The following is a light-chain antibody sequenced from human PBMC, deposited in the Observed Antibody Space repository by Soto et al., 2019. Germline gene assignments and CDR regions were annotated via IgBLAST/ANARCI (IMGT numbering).Light chain of an antibody. CDR3: QAWDSNTAYVV. CDR1: KLGDKY. CDR2: QDI. Sequence: SYELTQPPSVSVSPGQTASITCSGDKLGDKYACWYQQRPGQSPVLVIYQDIKRPSGIPERFSGSNSGNTATLTISGTQAMDEADYYCQAWDSNTAYVVFGGGTKVTVL. V-gene: IGLV3-1*01. J-gene: IGLJ2*01.